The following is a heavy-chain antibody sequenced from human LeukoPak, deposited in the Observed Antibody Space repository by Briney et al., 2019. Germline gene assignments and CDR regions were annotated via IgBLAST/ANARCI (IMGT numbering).Heavy chain of an antibody. CDR1: GGSISSSSYY. CDR3: ARDYRMTMKVD. D-gene: IGHD3-22*01. V-gene: IGHV4-39*07. J-gene: IGHJ4*02. Sequence: SETLSLTCTVSGGSISSSSYYWGWIRQPPGKGLEWIGSIYNNGSTYYNPSLKSRVTISLDTSNHHFSLKLSSVTAADTAVYYCARDYRMTMKVDWGQGTLVTVSS. CDR2: IYNNGST.